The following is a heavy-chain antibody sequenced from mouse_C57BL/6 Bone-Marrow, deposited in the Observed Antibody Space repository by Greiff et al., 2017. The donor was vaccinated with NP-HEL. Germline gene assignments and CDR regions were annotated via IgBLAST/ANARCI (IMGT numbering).Heavy chain of an antibody. CDR2: IWSAGST. Sequence: QVQLQQSGPGLVAPSQSLSITCTVSGFSLPSYGVHLVRQPPGKGLEWLVVIWSAGSTPYNSAPKSRLSISKDNSKSQLFLKMNSLQTDDTAMYYCARHDNYLYWYFDVWGTGTTVTVSS. CDR1: GFSLPSYG. D-gene: IGHD1-3*01. V-gene: IGHV2-6-1*01. CDR3: ARHDNYLYWYFDV. J-gene: IGHJ1*03.